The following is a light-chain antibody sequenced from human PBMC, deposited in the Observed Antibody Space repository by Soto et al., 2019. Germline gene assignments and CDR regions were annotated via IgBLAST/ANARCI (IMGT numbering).Light chain of an antibody. CDR3: QKTYSTPIN. CDR2: AAS. Sequence: DIQMTQSPSSLSASVGDRVTITCRASQTLSGYLNWYQQKPGKAPRLLIYAASSLQSGVPSKFSGSGSGTDFTLTISSLQPEDFATYYCQKTYSTPINCGQGKRLEIK. V-gene: IGKV1-39*01. J-gene: IGKJ5*01. CDR1: QTLSGY.